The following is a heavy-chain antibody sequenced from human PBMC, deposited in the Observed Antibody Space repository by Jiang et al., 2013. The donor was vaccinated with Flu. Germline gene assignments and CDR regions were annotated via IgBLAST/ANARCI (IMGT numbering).Heavy chain of an antibody. D-gene: IGHD3/OR15-3a*01. CDR2: INAGNGNT. Sequence: SGAEVKKPGASVKVSCKASGYIFSSYAMHWVRQAPGQRPEWMGWINAGNGNTNHSQNFQGRVTITRDTAASTVYMELSSLRSEDTAVYYCAKGDSADYWSYFDYWGQGTLVTVSS. CDR3: AKGDSADYWSYFDY. J-gene: IGHJ4*01. V-gene: IGHV1-3*01. CDR1: GYIFSSYA.